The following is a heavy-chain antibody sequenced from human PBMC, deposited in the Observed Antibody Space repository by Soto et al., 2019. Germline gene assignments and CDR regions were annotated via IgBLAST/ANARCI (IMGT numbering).Heavy chain of an antibody. CDR1: GDSVSSNSAA. Sequence: TLSLSCAMSGDSVSSNSAAWNWIRQSPSRGLEWLGRTYYRSKWYNDYAVSVKSRITINPDTSKNQFSLQLNSVTPEDTAVYYCARGMPGIAVAATYYFDYWGQGTLVTVSS. V-gene: IGHV6-1*01. CDR3: ARGMPGIAVAATYYFDY. D-gene: IGHD6-19*01. CDR2: TYYRSKWYN. J-gene: IGHJ4*02.